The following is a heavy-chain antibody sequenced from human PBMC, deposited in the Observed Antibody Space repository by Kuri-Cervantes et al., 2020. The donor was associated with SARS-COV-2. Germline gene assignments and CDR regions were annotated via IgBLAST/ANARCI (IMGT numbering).Heavy chain of an antibody. CDR3: ARGNPANSHVVDY. CDR2: VDGDGIDT. CDR1: GFDSRIDW. V-gene: IGHV3-74*01. Sequence: GESLKISCGGSGFDSRIDWIHWIRQAPGKGLVWVARVDGDGIDTTYADSVKGRFTISRDNAKNTVYLQMHSLRVEDTAMYYCARGNPANSHVVDYWGQGTLVTVSS. D-gene: IGHD2-21*01. J-gene: IGHJ4*02.